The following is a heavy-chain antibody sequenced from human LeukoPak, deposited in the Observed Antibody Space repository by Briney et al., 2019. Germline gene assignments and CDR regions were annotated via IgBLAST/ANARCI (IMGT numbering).Heavy chain of an antibody. D-gene: IGHD4-23*01. V-gene: IGHV1-2*02. J-gene: IGHJ3*02. CDR3: ARYFSVAAFDI. CDR2: INPNSGGT. CDR1: GYTFTGYY. Sequence: ASVRVSCKAPGYTFTGYYMHWVRQAPGQGLEWMGWINPNSGGTNYAQKFQGRVTMTRDTSISTAYMELSRLRSDDTAVYYCARYFSVAAFDIWGQGTMVTVSS.